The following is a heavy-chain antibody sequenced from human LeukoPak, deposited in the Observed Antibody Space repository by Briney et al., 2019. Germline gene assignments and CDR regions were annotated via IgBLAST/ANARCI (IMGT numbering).Heavy chain of an antibody. D-gene: IGHD3-10*01. V-gene: IGHV1-69*13. CDR3: ARDRLMVRGVIDY. CDR1: GGTFSSYA. J-gene: IGHJ4*02. CDR2: IIPIFGTA. Sequence: SVKVSCKAFGGTFSSYAISWVRQAPGQGLEWMGGIIPIFGTANYAQKFQGRVTITADESTSTAYMELSSLRSEDTAVYYCARDRLMVRGVIDYWGQGTLVTVSS.